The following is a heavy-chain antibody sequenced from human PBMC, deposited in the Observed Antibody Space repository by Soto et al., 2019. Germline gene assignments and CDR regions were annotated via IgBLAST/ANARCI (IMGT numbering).Heavy chain of an antibody. CDR3: ARDWAHYDFWSGRNWFDP. D-gene: IGHD3-3*01. CDR2: INPSGGST. J-gene: IGHJ5*02. Sequence: VKVSCKASGYTFTTYYMHWVRQAPGQGLEWMGVINPSGGSTSYAQKFQGRVTMTSDTSTSTVFMDLSSLRSEDTAVYYCARDWAHYDFWSGRNWFDPWGQGTLVTVSS. V-gene: IGHV1-46*01. CDR1: GYTFTTYY.